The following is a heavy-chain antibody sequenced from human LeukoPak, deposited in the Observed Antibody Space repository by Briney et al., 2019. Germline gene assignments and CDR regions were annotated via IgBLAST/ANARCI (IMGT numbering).Heavy chain of an antibody. D-gene: IGHD2-2*02. J-gene: IGHJ4*02. CDR1: GYTLTELS. CDR2: FDPGDGET. CDR3: ATSLSFVGYCSSTSCYTLDY. Sequence: GASVKVSCKVSGYTLTELSMHWVRQAPGKGLEWMGGFDPGDGETIYAQKFQGRVTMTEDTSTDTAYMELSSLRSEDTAVYYCATSLSFVGYCSSTSCYTLDYWGQGTLVTVSS. V-gene: IGHV1-24*01.